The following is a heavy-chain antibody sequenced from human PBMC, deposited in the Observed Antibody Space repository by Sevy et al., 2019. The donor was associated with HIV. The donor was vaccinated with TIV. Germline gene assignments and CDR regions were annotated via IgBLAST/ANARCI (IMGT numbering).Heavy chain of an antibody. CDR1: GFTFSSYS. CDR2: ISSSSCTI. CDR3: ASSRAGDYERFDY. J-gene: IGHJ4*02. D-gene: IGHD4-17*01. Sequence: GGSLRLSCAASGFTFSSYSMNWVRQAPGKGLEWVSYISSSSCTIYYADSVKGRFTISRDNAKNSLYLQMNSLRAEDTAVYYCASSRAGDYERFDYWGQGTLVTVSS. V-gene: IGHV3-48*01.